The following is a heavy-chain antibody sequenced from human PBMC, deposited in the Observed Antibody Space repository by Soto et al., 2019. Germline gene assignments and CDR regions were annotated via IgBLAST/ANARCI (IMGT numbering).Heavy chain of an antibody. V-gene: IGHV1-8*01. CDR3: ARWWPYYYDSSGYYYGGRDGMDV. D-gene: IGHD3-22*01. CDR2: MNPNSGNT. J-gene: IGHJ6*02. Sequence: EASVKVSGKASGYTFTSYDINWVRQATGQGLEWMGWMNPNSGNTGYAQKFQGRVTMTRNTSISTAYMELSSLRSEDTAVYYCARWWPYYYDSSGYYYGGRDGMDVWGQGTTVTVSS. CDR1: GYTFTSYD.